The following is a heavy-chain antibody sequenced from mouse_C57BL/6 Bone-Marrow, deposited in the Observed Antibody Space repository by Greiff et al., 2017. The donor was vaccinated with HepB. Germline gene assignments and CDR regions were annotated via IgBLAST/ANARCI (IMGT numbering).Heavy chain of an antibody. CDR1: GYTFTSYW. CDR2: IYPGSGST. V-gene: IGHV1-55*01. Sequence: VKLMESGAELVKPGASVKMSCKASGYTFTSYWITWVKQRPGQGLEWIGDIYPGSGSTNYNEKFKSKATLTVDTSSSTAYMQLSSLTSEDSAVYYCATVGLLRSYAMDYWGQGTSVTVSS. D-gene: IGHD1-1*01. J-gene: IGHJ4*01. CDR3: ATVGLLRSYAMDY.